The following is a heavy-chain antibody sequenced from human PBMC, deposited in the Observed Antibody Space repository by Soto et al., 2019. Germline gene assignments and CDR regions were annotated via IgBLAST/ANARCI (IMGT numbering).Heavy chain of an antibody. J-gene: IGHJ6*02. Sequence: GESLKISCKGSGYSFTSYWISWVRQMPGKGLEWMGRIDPSDSYTNYSPSFQGHVTISADKSISTAYLQWSSLKASDTAMYYCARRGTAMVEDYYYYGMDVWGQGTTVTVSS. CDR3: ARRGTAMVEDYYYYGMDV. V-gene: IGHV5-10-1*01. CDR2: IDPSDSYT. D-gene: IGHD5-18*01. CDR1: GYSFTSYW.